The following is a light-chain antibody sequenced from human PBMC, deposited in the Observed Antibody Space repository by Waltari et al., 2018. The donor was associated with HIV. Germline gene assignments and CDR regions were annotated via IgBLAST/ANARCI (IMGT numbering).Light chain of an antibody. Sequence: DIQLTQSPSFLSASVGDRVIITCRASQDISTYLAWYQQKPGKAPELLIYSASTLQSGVPSRFSGGGSGPEFTLTISSLQPEDSATYFCQQVNTYPLIFGPGTKVDIK. CDR3: QQVNTYPLI. CDR1: QDISTY. J-gene: IGKJ3*01. CDR2: SAS. V-gene: IGKV1-9*01.